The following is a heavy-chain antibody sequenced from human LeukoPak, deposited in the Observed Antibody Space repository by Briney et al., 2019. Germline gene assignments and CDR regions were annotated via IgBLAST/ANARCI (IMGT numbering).Heavy chain of an antibody. CDR3: ARGGTYYPCIDY. CDR1: VYTFTSSY. V-gene: IGHV1-18*01. Sequence: ASVKVSCKSSVYTFTSSYINWVRQAPGQRLAWMGWISAYNGRTNYAQKFQGRVTMTTDSSTSTAYMDLTSLRSDDTAVYYCARGGTYYPCIDYWGQGTLVTVSS. D-gene: IGHD1-26*01. J-gene: IGHJ4*02. CDR2: ISAYNGRT.